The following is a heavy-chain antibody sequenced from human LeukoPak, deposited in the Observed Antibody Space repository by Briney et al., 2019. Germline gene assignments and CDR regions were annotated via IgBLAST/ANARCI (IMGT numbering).Heavy chain of an antibody. CDR3: AVVGATIWDAFDI. D-gene: IGHD1-26*01. Sequence: SETLSLTCTVSGGSISSYYWSWIRQPPGKGLEWIGYIYYSGSTNYNPSLKSRVTISVDTSKNQFSLKLSSVTAADTAVYYCAVVGATIWDAFDIWGQGTMVTVSS. CDR2: IYYSGST. CDR1: GGSISSYY. V-gene: IGHV4-59*01. J-gene: IGHJ3*02.